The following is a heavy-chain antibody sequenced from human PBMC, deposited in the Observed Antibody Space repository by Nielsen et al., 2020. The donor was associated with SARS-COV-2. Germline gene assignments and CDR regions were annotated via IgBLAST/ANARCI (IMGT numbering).Heavy chain of an antibody. CDR3: ARAAPGSSWYYYGMDV. Sequence: ASVKVSCKASGYTFTSYYMHWVRQAPGQGLEWMGWINTNTGNPTYAQGFTGRFVFSLDTSVSTAYLQISSLKAEDTAVYYCARAAPGSSWYYYGMDVWGQGTTVTVSS. V-gene: IGHV7-4-1*02. D-gene: IGHD6-13*01. J-gene: IGHJ6*02. CDR1: GYTFTSYY. CDR2: INTNTGNP.